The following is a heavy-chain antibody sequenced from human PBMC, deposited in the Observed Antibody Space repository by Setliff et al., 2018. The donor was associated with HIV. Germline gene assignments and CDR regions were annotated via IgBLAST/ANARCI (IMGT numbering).Heavy chain of an antibody. D-gene: IGHD6-19*01. CDR2: IKQEGSEK. Sequence: GGSLRLSCAASGFTFSSYWMSWVRQAPGKGLEWVANIKQEGSEKYYVDSVKGRFTISRDNAKNSLYLQMNSLRAEDTAVYYCARDHADSSGWYGWHYAYYGMDVWGQGTTVTVSS. CDR1: GFTFSSYW. J-gene: IGHJ6*02. V-gene: IGHV3-7*01. CDR3: ARDHADSSGWYGWHYAYYGMDV.